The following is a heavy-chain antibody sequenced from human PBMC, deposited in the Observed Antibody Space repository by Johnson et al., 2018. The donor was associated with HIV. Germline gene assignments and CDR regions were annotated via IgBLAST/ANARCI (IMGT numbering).Heavy chain of an antibody. D-gene: IGHD3-22*01. J-gene: IGHJ3*02. CDR1: GFTFSSYG. CDR2: ISSDGSNK. Sequence: QVQLVESGGGVVQPGRSLRLSCAASGFTFSSYGMHWVRQAPGKGLAWVAVISSDGSNKYYADSVKGRFTISRDNSKNTLYLQMNSLRAEDTAVYYCASQIYDYDSGGYSGVFDIWGQGTMVTVSS. V-gene: IGHV3-30*03. CDR3: ASQIYDYDSGGYSGVFDI.